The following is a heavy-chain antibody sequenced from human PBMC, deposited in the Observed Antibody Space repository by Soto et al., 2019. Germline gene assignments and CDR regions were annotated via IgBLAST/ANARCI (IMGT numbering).Heavy chain of an antibody. CDR3: ARTTVTTFYYYYYGMDV. CDR2: INPSGGST. J-gene: IGHJ6*02. V-gene: IGHV1-46*01. Sequence: QVQLVQSGAEVKKPGASVKVSCKASGNTFTSYYMHWVRQAPGQGLEWMGIINPSGGSTSYAQKFQGRVTMTRATSTSTVYMELSSLRSEDTAVYYCARTTVTTFYYYYYGMDVWGQGTTVTVSS. CDR1: GNTFTSYY. D-gene: IGHD4-17*01.